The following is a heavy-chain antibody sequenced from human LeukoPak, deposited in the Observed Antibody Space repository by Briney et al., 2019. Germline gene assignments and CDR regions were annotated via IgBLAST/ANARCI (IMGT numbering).Heavy chain of an antibody. CDR3: ARGWLGTGWT. CDR2: IHPDGTT. CDR1: GGFTTYY. V-gene: IGHV4-4*07. Sequence: SETLSLTCAVSGGFTTYYWSWIRQSAEKGLEWIGRIHPDGTTNYNPSLKSRVTISVDTSKNQFSLKLSSVTAADTAVYYCARGWLGTGWTWGQGTLVTVSS. J-gene: IGHJ5*02. D-gene: IGHD3/OR15-3a*01.